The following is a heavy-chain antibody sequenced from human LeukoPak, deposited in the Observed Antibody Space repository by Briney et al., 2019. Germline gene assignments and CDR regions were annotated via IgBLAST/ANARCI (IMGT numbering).Heavy chain of an antibody. Sequence: SQTLSLTCAISGDSVSSNSAAWNWIRQSPSRGLEWLGRTYYRSKWSNDYAVSVKSRISINPDTSKNQFSLQLNSVAPEDTAVYYCARGGIGYCSTTSCSFDYWGQGTLVTVPS. CDR1: GDSVSSNSAA. V-gene: IGHV6-1*01. J-gene: IGHJ4*02. CDR3: ARGGIGYCSTTSCSFDY. D-gene: IGHD2-2*01. CDR2: TYYRSKWSN.